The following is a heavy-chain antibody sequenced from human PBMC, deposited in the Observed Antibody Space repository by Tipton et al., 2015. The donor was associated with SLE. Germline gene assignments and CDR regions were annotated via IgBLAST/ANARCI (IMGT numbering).Heavy chain of an antibody. Sequence: SLRLSCAASGFTFSDYYMSWIRQAPGKGLEWVSYISSSSSYTNYADSVKGRFTISRDNAKNSLYLQMNSLRAEDTAVYYCARGPGGGWTAFHPWGQGTLVTVSS. V-gene: IGHV3-11*05. J-gene: IGHJ1*01. CDR1: GFTFSDYY. CDR3: ARGPGGGWTAFHP. CDR2: ISSSSSYT. D-gene: IGHD6-19*01.